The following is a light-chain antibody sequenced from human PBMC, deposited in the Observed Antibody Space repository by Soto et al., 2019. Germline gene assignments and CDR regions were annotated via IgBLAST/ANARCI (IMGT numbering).Light chain of an antibody. J-gene: IGKJ4*01. V-gene: IGKV3-20*01. CDR2: GAS. CDR1: QSVSSNY. CDR3: QQYAGSPSGLT. Sequence: EIVLTQSPGTLSLSPGERATLSCRASQSVSSNYLAWYQQKPGQAPRLLIYGASSRATGIPDKFSGSGSGTDFTLTISRLEPDDFAVYYCQQYAGSPSGLTFGGGTKVEIK.